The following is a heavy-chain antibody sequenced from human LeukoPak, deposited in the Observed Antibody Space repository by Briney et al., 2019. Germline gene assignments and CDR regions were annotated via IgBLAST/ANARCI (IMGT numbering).Heavy chain of an antibody. J-gene: IGHJ4*02. CDR3: ARDATQIQVWFDGYSDH. V-gene: IGHV3-33*01. Sequence: PGGSLRLSCAASGFTFSSYGMHWVRQAPGKGLEWVAVIWYDGSNKYYADSVKGRFTISRDNSKNTLYLQMNSLRAEDTAVYYCARDATQIQVWFDGYSDHWGQGTLVTVSS. D-gene: IGHD2-21*01. CDR2: IWYDGSNK. CDR1: GFTFSSYG.